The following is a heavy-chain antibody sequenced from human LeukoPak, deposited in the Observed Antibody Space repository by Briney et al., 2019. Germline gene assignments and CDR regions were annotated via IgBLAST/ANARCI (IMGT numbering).Heavy chain of an antibody. CDR1: GGSISSSSYY. CDR3: ARMWSVVAYDSSGYYADYFQH. D-gene: IGHD3-22*01. J-gene: IGHJ1*01. V-gene: IGHV4-39*07. Sequence: SETLSLTCTVSGGSISSSSYYWGWIRQPPGKGLEWIGSIYYSGSTYYNPSLKSRVTISVDTSKNQFSLKLSSVTAADTAVYYCARMWSVVAYDSSGYYADYFQHWGQGTLVTVSS. CDR2: IYYSGST.